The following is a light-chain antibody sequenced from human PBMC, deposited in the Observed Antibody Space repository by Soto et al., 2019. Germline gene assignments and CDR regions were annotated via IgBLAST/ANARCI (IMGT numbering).Light chain of an antibody. CDR1: NIGSKS. V-gene: IGLV3-21*04. CDR3: QVWDSSSDHPV. J-gene: IGLJ1*01. Sequence: VLTQPPSVSVAPGKTARITCGGNNIGSKSVHWYQQKPGQAPVLVIYYDSDRPSGIPERFSGSNSGNTATLTISRVEAGDEADYYCQVWDSSSDHPVFGTGTKVTVL. CDR2: YDS.